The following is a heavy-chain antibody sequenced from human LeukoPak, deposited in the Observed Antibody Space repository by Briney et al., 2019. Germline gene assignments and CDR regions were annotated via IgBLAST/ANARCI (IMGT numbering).Heavy chain of an antibody. J-gene: IGHJ5*02. Sequence: PGGSLRLSCAASGFTFSNAWMSWVRQAPGKGLEWVGRIKSKTDGGTTDYAAPVKGRFTISRDDSKNTLYLQTNSLKTEDTAVYYCTTWRRIDYGDYVRDWFDPWGQGTLVTVSS. CDR3: TTWRRIDYGDYVRDWFDP. CDR2: IKSKTDGGTT. D-gene: IGHD4-17*01. CDR1: GFTFSNAW. V-gene: IGHV3-15*01.